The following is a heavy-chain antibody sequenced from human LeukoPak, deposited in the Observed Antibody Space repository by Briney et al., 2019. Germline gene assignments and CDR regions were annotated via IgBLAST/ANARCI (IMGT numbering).Heavy chain of an antibody. V-gene: IGHV4-39*01. CDR1: GGSISSTYFY. D-gene: IGHD5-12*01. CDR3: ARRKWQRGPDVVNPFDY. CDR2: INYSGRI. J-gene: IGHJ4*02. Sequence: PSETLSLTCTVSGGSISSTYFYWGWIRQPPGKGLEWIGRINYSGRIYYNPSLKSRVTISVDTSKNQFSLRLSSVTAADTAVYYCARRKWQRGPDVVNPFDYWGQGTLVTVSS.